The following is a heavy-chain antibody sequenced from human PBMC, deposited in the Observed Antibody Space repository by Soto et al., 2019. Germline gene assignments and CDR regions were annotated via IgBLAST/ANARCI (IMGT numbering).Heavy chain of an antibody. J-gene: IGHJ5*02. CDR3: ATDWGSSGWYNCFDP. CDR2: ISHDGGAT. D-gene: IGHD6-13*01. CDR1: GFTFSTSG. Sequence: QVQLVESGGGVVQSGRSLRLSCAASGFTFSTSGMNWIRQAPGKGLEWVAMISHDGGATYYVDSVKGRFTISRDTDKNTLHLQMDSHSPEDTATYCCATDWGSSGWYNCFDPWGQGTLVTVSS. V-gene: IGHV3-30*03.